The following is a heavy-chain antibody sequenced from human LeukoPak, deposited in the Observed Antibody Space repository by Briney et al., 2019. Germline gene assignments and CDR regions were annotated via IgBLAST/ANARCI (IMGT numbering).Heavy chain of an antibody. D-gene: IGHD1-20*01. CDR1: GYSFTSYW. CDR2: IYPGDSDT. Sequence: GESLKISCKGSGYSFTSYWIGWVRQMPGKGLEWMGIIYPGDSDTRYSPSFQGQVTISADKSISTAYLQWSSLKASDTAMYYCAGRYNWNYYGMDVWGQGTTVTVSS. V-gene: IGHV5-51*01. CDR3: AGRYNWNYYGMDV. J-gene: IGHJ6*02.